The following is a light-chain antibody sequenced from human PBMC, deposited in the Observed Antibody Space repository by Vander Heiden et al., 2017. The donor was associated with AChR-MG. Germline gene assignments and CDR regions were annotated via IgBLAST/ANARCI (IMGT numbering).Light chain of an antibody. CDR1: SSDVGSYNL. Sequence: QSALTQPASVPGPPGQSITITCTGTSSDVGSYNLVSWYQQHPGKAPKLRIYEVSKRPSGVSNRFSGSKSGNTESLTISGLQAEDEADYYCCSYAGSSLGVFGGGTKLTVL. V-gene: IGLV2-23*02. J-gene: IGLJ2*01. CDR3: CSYAGSSLGV. CDR2: EVS.